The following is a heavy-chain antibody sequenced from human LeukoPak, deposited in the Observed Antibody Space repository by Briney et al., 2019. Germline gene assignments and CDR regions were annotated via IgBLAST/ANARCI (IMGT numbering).Heavy chain of an antibody. J-gene: IGHJ4*02. D-gene: IGHD1-26*01. CDR3: AREVQWELLAYYFDY. Sequence: PSETLSLTCTVSGGSIGSSSYYWGWIRQPPGTGLEWIGSIYYSGSTYYNPSLKSRVTISVDTSKNQFSLKLSSVTAADTAVYYCAREVQWELLAYYFDYWGQGTLVTVSS. V-gene: IGHV4-39*01. CDR2: IYYSGST. CDR1: GGSIGSSSYY.